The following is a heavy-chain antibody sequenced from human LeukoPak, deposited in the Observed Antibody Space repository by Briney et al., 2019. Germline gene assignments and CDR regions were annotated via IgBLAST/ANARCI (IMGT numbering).Heavy chain of an antibody. CDR3: ARGSIYYWSFDL. CDR2: IYHIGSS. J-gene: IGHJ2*01. CDR1: GLTFSSHW. V-gene: IGHV4-30-2*01. Sequence: LRLSCAASGLTFSSHWMHWIRQPPGKGLEWIGYIYHIGSSYYNPSLKSRVTISVDRSKNQFSLKLSAVTAADTAVYYCARGSIYYWSFDLWGCGTLVTVSS. D-gene: IGHD2/OR15-2a*01.